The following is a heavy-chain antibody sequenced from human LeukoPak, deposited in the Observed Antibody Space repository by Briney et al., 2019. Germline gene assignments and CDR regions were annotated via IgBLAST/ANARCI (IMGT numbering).Heavy chain of an antibody. CDR1: GFTFSNDL. J-gene: IGHJ4*02. Sequence: GGSLRLSCAASGFTFSNDLMHWVRQTPGKGVVWVSRINRDGSTASYADSVKGRFTISRDNAKNTLYLQMNSLRAEDTAVYYCARASSGSFDYWGQGTLVTVSS. D-gene: IGHD1-26*01. V-gene: IGHV3-74*01. CDR3: ARASSGSFDY. CDR2: INRDGSTA.